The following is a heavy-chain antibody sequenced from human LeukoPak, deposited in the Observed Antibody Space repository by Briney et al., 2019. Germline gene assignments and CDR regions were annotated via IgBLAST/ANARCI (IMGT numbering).Heavy chain of an antibody. CDR2: IYSGGST. V-gene: IGHV3-53*01. Sequence: GGSLRLSCAASGFTFSSYGMHWVRQAPGKGLEWVSVIYSGGSTYYADSVKGRFTISRDSSKNTLYLQMNSLRAEDTAVYYCARGDGSGKSDYWGQGTLVTVSS. J-gene: IGHJ4*02. D-gene: IGHD3-10*01. CDR1: GFTFSSYG. CDR3: ARGDGSGKSDY.